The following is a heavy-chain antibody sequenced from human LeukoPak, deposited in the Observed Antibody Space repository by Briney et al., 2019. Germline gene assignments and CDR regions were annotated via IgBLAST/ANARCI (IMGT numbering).Heavy chain of an antibody. CDR2: ISSSSSYI. Sequence: PGGSLRLSCAASGFTFSSYSMNWVRQAPGKGLEWVSSISSSSSYIYYADSVKGRLTISRDNAKNSLYLQMNSLRAEDTAVYYCARVPYPHCSSTSCYFFDIWGQGTMVTVSS. CDR3: ARVPYPHCSSTSCYFFDI. D-gene: IGHD2-2*01. V-gene: IGHV3-21*01. CDR1: GFTFSSYS. J-gene: IGHJ3*02.